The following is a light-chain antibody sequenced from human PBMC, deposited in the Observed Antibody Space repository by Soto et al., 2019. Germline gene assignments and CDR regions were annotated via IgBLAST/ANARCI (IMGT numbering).Light chain of an antibody. CDR3: QQHGSSPPSWT. J-gene: IGKJ1*01. Sequence: ETVLTQSPGTLSLSPGERVTLFCRASQSVSSSYLAWYQQKPGQAPRLLIYGASNRATGIPDRFSGSGSGTDFTLSISRLEPEDFAVYYCQQHGSSPPSWTFGQGTKVEIK. CDR1: QSVSSSY. CDR2: GAS. V-gene: IGKV3-20*01.